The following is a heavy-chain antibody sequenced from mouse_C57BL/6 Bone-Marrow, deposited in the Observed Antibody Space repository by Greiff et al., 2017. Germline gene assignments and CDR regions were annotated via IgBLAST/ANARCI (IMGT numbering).Heavy chain of an antibody. V-gene: IGHV3-6*01. CDR2: ISYDGSN. CDR3: ARGSGTARYYYAMDY. D-gene: IGHD3-3*01. Sequence: EVQLQQSGPGLVKPSQSLSLTCSVTGYSITSGYYWNWIRQFPGNKLEWMGYISYDGSNNYNPSLKNRISITRDTSKNQFFLKLNSVTTEDTATYYCARGSGTARYYYAMDYWGQGTSVTVSS. J-gene: IGHJ4*01. CDR1: GYSITSGYY.